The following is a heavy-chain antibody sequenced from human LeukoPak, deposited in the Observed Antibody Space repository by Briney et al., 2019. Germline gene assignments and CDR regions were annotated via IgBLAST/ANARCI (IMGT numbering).Heavy chain of an antibody. J-gene: IGHJ3*02. CDR2: ISGSACST. D-gene: IGHD3-9*01. Sequence: GGSLTLSCAASGFTFSSYAMSWVRQAPGKGLEWVSAISGSACSTYYPASVTRPFTISRDNSKNTLYLQINSLRAEDTAVHYCAKDGYDILTGYYNVRAFDIWGQGTMVTVSS. V-gene: IGHV3-23*01. CDR1: GFTFSSYA. CDR3: AKDGYDILTGYYNVRAFDI.